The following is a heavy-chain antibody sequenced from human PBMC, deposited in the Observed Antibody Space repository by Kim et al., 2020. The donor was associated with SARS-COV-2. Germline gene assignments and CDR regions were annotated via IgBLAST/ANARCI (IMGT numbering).Heavy chain of an antibody. CDR1: GFTFSSYA. V-gene: IGHV3-30-3*01. CDR2: ISYDGSNK. D-gene: IGHD1-26*01. CDR3: ARTNSGSYYGRLDY. Sequence: GGSLRLSCAASGFTFSSYAMHWVRRAPGKGLEWVAVISYDGSNKYYADSVKGRFTISRDNSKNTLYLQMNSLRAEDTAVYYCARTNSGSYYGRLDYWGQGTLVTVSS. J-gene: IGHJ4*02.